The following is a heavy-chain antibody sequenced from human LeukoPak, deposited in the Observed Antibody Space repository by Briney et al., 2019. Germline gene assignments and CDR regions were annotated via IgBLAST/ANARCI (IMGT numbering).Heavy chain of an antibody. D-gene: IGHD3-22*01. J-gene: IGHJ5*02. V-gene: IGHV1-18*01. CDR1: GYTFTSYG. Sequence: ASVKVSCKASGYTFTSYGISWVRQAPGQGLEWMGWISAYNGNTNYAQKLQGRVTMTTDTSTSTAYMELRSLRSDDTAVYYCARDRRDKWLLLPSNWFDPWGQGTLVTVSS. CDR2: ISAYNGNT. CDR3: ARDRRDKWLLLPSNWFDP.